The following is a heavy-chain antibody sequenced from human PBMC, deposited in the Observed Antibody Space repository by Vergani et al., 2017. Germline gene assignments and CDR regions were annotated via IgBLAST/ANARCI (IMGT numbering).Heavy chain of an antibody. J-gene: IGHJ4*02. CDR2: INWNGGST. CDR3: ARDVPDYDILTGYPEGFDY. D-gene: IGHD3-9*01. CDR1: GFTFDDYG. V-gene: IGHV3-20*04. Sequence: EVQLVESGGGVVRPGGSLRLSCAASGFTFDDYGMSWVRQAPGKGLEWVSGINWNGGSTGYADSVKGRFTISRDNAKNSLYLQMNSLRAEDTALYYCARDVPDYDILTGYPEGFDYWGQGTRVAVSS.